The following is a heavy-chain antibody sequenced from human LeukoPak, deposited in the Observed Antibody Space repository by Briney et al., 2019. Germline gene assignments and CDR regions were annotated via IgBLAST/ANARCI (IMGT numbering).Heavy chain of an antibody. V-gene: IGHV4-59*01. D-gene: IGHD3-10*01. CDR3: ARDDKYYYGSGRYYYGMDV. Sequence: SETLSLTCTVSGGSISSYYWSWIRQPPGKGLEWIGYIYYSGSTNYNPSLKSRATISVDTSKNQFSLKLSSVTAADTAVYYCARDDKYYYGSGRYYYGMDVWGKGTTVTVSS. CDR2: IYYSGST. CDR1: GGSISSYY. J-gene: IGHJ6*04.